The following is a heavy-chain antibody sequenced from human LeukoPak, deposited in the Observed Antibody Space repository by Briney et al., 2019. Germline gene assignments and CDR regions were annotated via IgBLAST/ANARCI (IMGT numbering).Heavy chain of an antibody. Sequence: PSGTLSLTCAVSGGSISSSNWWSWVRQPPGKGLEWIGEIYHSGSTNYNPSLKSRVTISVDKSKNQFSLKLSSVTAADTAVYYCARGIAAAGKVSPMDAWGQGTMVTVSS. J-gene: IGHJ6*02. CDR2: IYHSGST. CDR1: GGSISSSNW. D-gene: IGHD6-13*01. V-gene: IGHV4-4*02. CDR3: ARGIAAAGKVSPMDA.